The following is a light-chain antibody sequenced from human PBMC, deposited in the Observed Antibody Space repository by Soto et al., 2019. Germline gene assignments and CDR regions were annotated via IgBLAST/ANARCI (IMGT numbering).Light chain of an antibody. CDR2: GAS. CDR1: QSVDSY. J-gene: IGKJ1*01. CDR3: HQYNFWPT. V-gene: IGKV3D-15*01. Sequence: EIVLTESPHSLSLSPCERATLSCRASQSVDSYLVWYQQKPGQAPRLLIFGASNRATGIPARFSGSGSGTEFTLTISSLQSEDSAVYYCHQYNFWPTFGQGTKVDIK.